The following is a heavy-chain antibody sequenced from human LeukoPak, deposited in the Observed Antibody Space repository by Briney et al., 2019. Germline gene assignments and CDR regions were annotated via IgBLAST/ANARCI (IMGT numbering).Heavy chain of an antibody. V-gene: IGHV1-69*05. J-gene: IGHJ4*02. CDR1: GGTFSSYA. Sequence: SVKVSCKASGGTFSSYAISWVRQAPGQGLEWTGRIIPIFGTANYAQKFQGRVTITTDESTSTAYMEQSSLRSEDTAVYYCARGSRQWLVRLDYWGQGTLVTVSS. D-gene: IGHD6-19*01. CDR3: ARGSRQWLVRLDY. CDR2: IIPIFGTA.